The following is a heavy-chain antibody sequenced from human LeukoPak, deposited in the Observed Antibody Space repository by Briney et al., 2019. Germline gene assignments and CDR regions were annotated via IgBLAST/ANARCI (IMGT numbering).Heavy chain of an antibody. CDR1: GINFADYA. CDR2: ISAGGGST. CDR3: AKESGKFDY. J-gene: IGHJ4*02. V-gene: IGHV3-43*02. Sequence: GGSLTLSCVVSGINFADYAMHWVRQPPGKGLEWVSLISAGGGSTFYADPVKGRFSISRDNSKNSLYLQMNSLRNEDTAMYYCAKESGKFDYWGQGTLVAVSS.